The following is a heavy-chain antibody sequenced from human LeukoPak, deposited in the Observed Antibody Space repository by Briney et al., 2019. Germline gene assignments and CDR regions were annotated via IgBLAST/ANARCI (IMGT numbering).Heavy chain of an antibody. Sequence: GGSLRLSCAASGFTVSSNYMSWVRQAPGKGLEWVSLLYSGGTTYYADSVKGRFTISRDNAKNTLYLQVNSLRAEDTAVYYCAKYSRSYVGFDYWGQGTLVTVSS. CDR1: GFTVSSNY. V-gene: IGHV3-66*02. D-gene: IGHD1-26*01. J-gene: IGHJ4*02. CDR2: LYSGGTT. CDR3: AKYSRSYVGFDY.